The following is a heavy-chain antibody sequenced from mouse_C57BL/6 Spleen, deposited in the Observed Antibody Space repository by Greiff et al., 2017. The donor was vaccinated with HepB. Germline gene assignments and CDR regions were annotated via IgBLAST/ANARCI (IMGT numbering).Heavy chain of an antibody. D-gene: IGHD2-5*01. CDR2: IDPSDTYT. Sequence: VQLQQPGAELVKPGASVKLSCKASGYTFTSYWMQWVKQRPGQGLEWIGEIDPSDTYTNYNQKFKGKATLTVDTSSNTAYMQLSSLTSEDSAFYYCAKEGYYSNPFAYWGQGTLVTVSA. CDR1: GYTFTSYW. J-gene: IGHJ3*01. V-gene: IGHV1-50*01. CDR3: AKEGYYSNPFAY.